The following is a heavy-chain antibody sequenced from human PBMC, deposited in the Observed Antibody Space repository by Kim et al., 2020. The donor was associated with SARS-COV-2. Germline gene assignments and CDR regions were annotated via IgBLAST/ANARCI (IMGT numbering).Heavy chain of an antibody. CDR2: ISSSGSYI. CDR3: ARVLTSGWSYSDY. CDR1: GFTFSSYS. V-gene: IGHV3-21*01. Sequence: GGSLRLYCAASGFTFSSYSMNWVRQAPGKGLEWISSISSSGSYIYYADSMKGRFTISRDNARASLYLQMNSLRAEDTAVYYCARVLTSGWSYSDYCGQGT. J-gene: IGHJ4*02. D-gene: IGHD6-19*01.